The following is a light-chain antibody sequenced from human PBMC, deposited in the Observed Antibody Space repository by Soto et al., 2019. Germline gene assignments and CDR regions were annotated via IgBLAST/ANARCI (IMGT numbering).Light chain of an antibody. J-gene: IGKJ1*01. V-gene: IGKV3D-15*01. CDR1: QSVSSN. CDR3: QHYNSNSGA. CDR2: VAS. Sequence: EIVMTQSPATLSLSPWERATLSCRASQSVSSNYACYQQKPAQPPPLLIYVASSRTSSITDRICSSGSGTNFALTISSLQPDDFATYYYQHYNSNSGAFGQGTKVDIK.